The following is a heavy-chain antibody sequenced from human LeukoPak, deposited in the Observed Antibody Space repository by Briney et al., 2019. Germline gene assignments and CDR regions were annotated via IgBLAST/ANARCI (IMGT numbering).Heavy chain of an antibody. CDR1: GFTFSSYS. CDR2: ISSSSSYI. D-gene: IGHD5-24*01. J-gene: IGHJ4*02. CDR3: ARDFEMATWDY. V-gene: IGHV3-21*01. Sequence: GGSLRLSCAASGFTFSSYSMNWVRQAPGKWLEWVSSISSSSSYIYYADSVKGRFTISRDNAKNSLYLQMNSLRAEDTAVYYCARDFEMATWDYWGQGTLVTVSS.